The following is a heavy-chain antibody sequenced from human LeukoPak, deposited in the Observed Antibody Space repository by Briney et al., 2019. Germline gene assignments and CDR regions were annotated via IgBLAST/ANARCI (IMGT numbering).Heavy chain of an antibody. CDR3: ARGQGVVIVSIPAPRSDY. Sequence: PGGSLRLSCAVSGLTFSNYWMHWVRQAPGKGLEWVAVISYDGSNKYYADSVKGRFTISRDNSKNTLYLQMNSLRAEDTAVYYCARGQGVVIVSIPAPRSDYWGQGTLVTVSS. J-gene: IGHJ4*02. D-gene: IGHD3-3*01. CDR1: GLTFSNYW. CDR2: ISYDGSNK. V-gene: IGHV3-30-3*01.